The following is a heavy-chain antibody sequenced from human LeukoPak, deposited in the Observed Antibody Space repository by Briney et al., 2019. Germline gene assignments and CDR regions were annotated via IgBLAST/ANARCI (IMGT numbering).Heavy chain of an antibody. Sequence: GGSLRLSCAASGFTFNSHWMHWVRQAPGKGLMWVSRIESDGSSKMYADSVRGRFTISRDDSKNTLYLQMNSLRAEDTAVYYCAKSHTPGFRGVIRRHYYYYGMDVWGQGTTVTVSS. D-gene: IGHD3-10*01. CDR1: GFTFNSHW. CDR2: IESDGSSK. J-gene: IGHJ6*02. V-gene: IGHV3-74*03. CDR3: AKSHTPGFRGVIRRHYYYYGMDV.